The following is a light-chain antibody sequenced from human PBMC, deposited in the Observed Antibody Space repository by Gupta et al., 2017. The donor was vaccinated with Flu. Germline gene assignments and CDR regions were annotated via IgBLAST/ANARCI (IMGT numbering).Light chain of an antibody. CDR2: KGT. CDR3: ASWDDNLRGWV. CDR1: RSDIGKNH. Sequence: QSALTQPPPVSGTPGQSVSIPCSGGRSDIGKNHVYWYQQLPVMAPKLLIYKGTPRPSGVPARFSGSVSGTSASLVISGLRSDDEADYHCASWDDNLRGWVFGAGTKVTVL. J-gene: IGLJ3*02. V-gene: IGLV1-47*01.